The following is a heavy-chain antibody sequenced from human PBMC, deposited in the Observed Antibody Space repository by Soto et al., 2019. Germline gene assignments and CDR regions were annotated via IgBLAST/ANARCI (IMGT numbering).Heavy chain of an antibody. V-gene: IGHV3-21*06. CDR1: GFTFSDEN. J-gene: IGHJ6*02. D-gene: IGHD2-2*01. CDR2: ISGGGSYI. CDR3: ARDSDCHSTSCFFPPHV. Sequence: GGSLRLSCSASGFTFSDENMSWVRQVPGKGLEWVSGISGGGSYIFYADSVQGRFSISRDNPKNSLFLEMNSLRVENTAVYYCARDSDCHSTSCFFPPHVWGQGTKVTVSS.